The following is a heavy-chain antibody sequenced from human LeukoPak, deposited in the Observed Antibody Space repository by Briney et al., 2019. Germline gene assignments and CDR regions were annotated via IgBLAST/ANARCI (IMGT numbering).Heavy chain of an antibody. D-gene: IGHD2-2*01. CDR1: GGSISSGGYY. J-gene: IGHJ5*02. V-gene: IGHV4-31*03. CDR3: ATFFGRCSSTSCSHTHNWFDP. Sequence: SQTLSLTCTVSGGSISSGGYYWSWIRQHPGEGLEWIGYIYYSGSTYYNPSLKSRVTISVDTSKNQFSLKLSSVTAADTAVYYCATFFGRCSSTSCSHTHNWFDPWGQGTLVTVSS. CDR2: IYYSGST.